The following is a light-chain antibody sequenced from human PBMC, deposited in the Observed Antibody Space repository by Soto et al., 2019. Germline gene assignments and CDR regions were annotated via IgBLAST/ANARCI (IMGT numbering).Light chain of an antibody. CDR2: DAS. CDR1: QSISSY. V-gene: IGKV3-11*01. Sequence: EIVLTQSPATLSLYPGERATLSCRASQSISSYLAWYQQKPGQAPRLLIYDASSRATGFPARFSGSGSGTDFTLTIGSLEPEDFAVYYCQQRSEWPRTFGQWTKGEIK. J-gene: IGKJ1*01. CDR3: QQRSEWPRT.